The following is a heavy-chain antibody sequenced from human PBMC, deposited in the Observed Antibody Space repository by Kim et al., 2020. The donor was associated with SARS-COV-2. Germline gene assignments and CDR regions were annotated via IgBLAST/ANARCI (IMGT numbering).Heavy chain of an antibody. J-gene: IGHJ4*02. Sequence: KGRFTISRDNSKNTLYLQMNSLRAEDTAVYYCAKFRYYDILTGYYTADYWGQGTLVTVSS. D-gene: IGHD3-9*01. V-gene: IGHV3-23*01. CDR3: AKFRYYDILTGYYTADY.